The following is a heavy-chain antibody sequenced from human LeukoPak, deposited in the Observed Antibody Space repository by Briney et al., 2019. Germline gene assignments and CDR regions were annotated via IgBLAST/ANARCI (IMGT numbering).Heavy chain of an antibody. D-gene: IGHD6-13*01. CDR2: IYYSGST. Sequence: SETLSLTCTVSGYSISSGYYWGWIRQPPGKGLEWIGSIYYSGSTYYNPSLKSRVTISVDTSKNQFSLKLSSVTAADTAVYYCARDSHKIAADDAFDIWGQGTMVTVSS. CDR3: ARDSHKIAADDAFDI. J-gene: IGHJ3*02. V-gene: IGHV4-38-2*02. CDR1: GYSISSGYY.